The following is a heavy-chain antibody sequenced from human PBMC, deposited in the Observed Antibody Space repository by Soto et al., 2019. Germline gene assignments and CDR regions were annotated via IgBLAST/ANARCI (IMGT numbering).Heavy chain of an antibody. CDR2: INPNSGGT. CDR1: GYTFTGYY. V-gene: IGHV1-2*04. J-gene: IGHJ4*02. CDR3: ARILQWGAVAGEFDY. D-gene: IGHD6-19*01. Sequence: QVQLVQSGAEVKKPGASVKVSCKASGYTFTGYYMHWVRQAPGQGLEWMGWINPNSGGTNYAQKFQGWVTMTRDTSISTAYMELSRLRSDDTAVYYCARILQWGAVAGEFDYWGQGTLVTVSS.